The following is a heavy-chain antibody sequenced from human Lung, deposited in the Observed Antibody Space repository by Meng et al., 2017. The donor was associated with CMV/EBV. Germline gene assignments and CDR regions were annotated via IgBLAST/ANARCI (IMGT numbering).Heavy chain of an antibody. V-gene: IGHV6-1*01. Sequence: LSCAISGDNVSSNSAAWDWIRQSPSRGLEWLGRTYYRSKWYNDFAPSVKSRITFNPDTSKNQLSLHLTSMTPEDTAVYYCARDLNYYDSSGNYYVGWLDPWGQGTLVNVSS. CDR2: TYYRSKWYN. CDR3: ARDLNYYDSSGNYYVGWLDP. J-gene: IGHJ5*02. CDR1: GDNVSSNSAA. D-gene: IGHD3-22*01.